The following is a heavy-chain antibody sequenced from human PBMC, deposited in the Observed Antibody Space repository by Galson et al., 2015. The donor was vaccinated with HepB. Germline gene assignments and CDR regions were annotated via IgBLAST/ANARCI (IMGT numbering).Heavy chain of an antibody. CDR2: IYHSGST. V-gene: IGHV4-30-2*01. D-gene: IGHD3-22*01. CDR3: ARDRRYDSSGYGGWFDP. CDR1: GGSISSGGYS. Sequence: TLSLTCAVSGGSISSGGYSWSWIRQPPGKGLEWIGYIYHSGSTYYNPSLKSRVTISVDRSKNQFSLKLSSVTAADTAVYYCARDRRYDSSGYGGWFDPWGQGTLVTVSS. J-gene: IGHJ5*02.